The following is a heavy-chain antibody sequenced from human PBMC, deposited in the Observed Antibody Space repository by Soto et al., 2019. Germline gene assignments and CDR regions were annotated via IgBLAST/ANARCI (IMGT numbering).Heavy chain of an antibody. V-gene: IGHV4-4*02. CDR2: IYHSGST. J-gene: IGHJ4*02. CDR3: ARASYYYDSSGYYYAGPANY. Sequence: PSETLSLTCAVSGGSISSSNWWSWVRQPPGKGLEWIGEIYHSGSTNYNPSLKSRVTISVDKSKNQFSLKLSSVTAADTAVYYCARASYYYDSSGYYYAGPANYWGQGTLVTVSS. D-gene: IGHD3-22*01. CDR1: GGSISSSNW.